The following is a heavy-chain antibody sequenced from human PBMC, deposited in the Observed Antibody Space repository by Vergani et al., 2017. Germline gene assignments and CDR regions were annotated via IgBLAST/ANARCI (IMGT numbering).Heavy chain of an antibody. CDR1: GYSITNYW. CDR2: IYAGDSDV. V-gene: IGHV5-51*03. J-gene: IGHJ5*02. Sequence: EVQLVQSGAEVKKPGESLKISCQGSGYSITNYWIAWVRQRPGKGLEWMGIIYAGDSDVRYSPSFQGQVTMSVDKSLSTAYLQWSSLKASDTATYYCAKTHDFSSLYSSYNWFDPWGQEPRSPSP. D-gene: IGHD3-3*01. CDR3: AKTHDFSSLYSSYNWFDP.